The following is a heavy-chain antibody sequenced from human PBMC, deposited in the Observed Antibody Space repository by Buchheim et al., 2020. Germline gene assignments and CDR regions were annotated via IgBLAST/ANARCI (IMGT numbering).Heavy chain of an antibody. CDR1: GDPLSSYNYF. D-gene: IGHD6-13*01. V-gene: IGHV4-39*01. J-gene: IGHJ5*02. CDR2: IHYSGST. Sequence: QVQLQESGPGLVKPSETLSLTCTVSGDPLSSYNYFWGWIRQPPGKGLDWIGYIHYSGSTYYSPSLQSRITLSVDPSQNQFSLNVNSVTAADTAVYYCAAIATDVSRWFDAWGQGTL. CDR3: AAIATDVSRWFDA.